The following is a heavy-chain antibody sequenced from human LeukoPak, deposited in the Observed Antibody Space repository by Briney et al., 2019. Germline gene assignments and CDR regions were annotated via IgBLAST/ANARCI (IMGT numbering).Heavy chain of an antibody. J-gene: IGHJ4*02. CDR1: GFTFSSYW. CDR2: IKQDGSEK. CDR3: ARGPLIWGRLTFYFDY. Sequence: GGSLRLSCAASGFTFSSYWMSWVRQAPGKGLEWVANIKQDGSEKYYVDSVKGRFTISRANAKNSLYLQMNSLRAEDTAVYYCARGPLIWGRLTFYFDYWGQGTLVTVSS. V-gene: IGHV3-7*01. D-gene: IGHD3-10*01.